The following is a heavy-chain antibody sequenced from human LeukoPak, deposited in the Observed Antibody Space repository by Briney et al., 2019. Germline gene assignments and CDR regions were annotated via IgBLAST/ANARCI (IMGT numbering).Heavy chain of an antibody. V-gene: IGHV4-34*01. D-gene: IGHD3-3*01. CDR1: GGSFSGYY. CDR2: INHSGST. J-gene: IGHJ6*03. CDR3: ARLKRQNSYYDFVFSYYYYYYMDV. Sequence: SETLSLTCAVYGGSFSGYYWSWIRQPPGKGLEWIGEINHSGSTNYNPSLKSRVTISVDTSKNQFSLKLSSVTAADTAVYYCARLKRQNSYYDFVFSYYYYYYMDVWGKGTTVTVSS.